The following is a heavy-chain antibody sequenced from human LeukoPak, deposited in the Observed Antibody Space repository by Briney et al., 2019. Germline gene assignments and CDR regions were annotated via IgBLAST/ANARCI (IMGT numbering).Heavy chain of an antibody. D-gene: IGHD1-7*01. V-gene: IGHV4-59*08. CDR1: GGSISSYY. CDR3: ARHADWNYMGGFDP. J-gene: IGHJ5*02. Sequence: SETLSLTRTVSGGSISSYYWSWIRQPPGKGLEWIGHIYYSGSTNYNPSLRSRVTISVDTSKNQFSLKLSSVTAADTAVYYCARHADWNYMGGFDPWGQGTLVTVSS. CDR2: IYYSGST.